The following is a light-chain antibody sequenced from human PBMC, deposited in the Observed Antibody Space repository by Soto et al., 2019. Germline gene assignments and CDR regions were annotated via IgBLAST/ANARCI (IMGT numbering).Light chain of an antibody. J-gene: IGKJ4*01. CDR2: AAS. V-gene: IGKV1-27*01. CDR1: QGISND. CDR3: QKYNSAPLT. Sequence: DIQMTQSPSSLSASVVDRVTITGLASQGISNDLAWYQQKPGKVPKLLIYAASTLQSGVPSRFSGSGSGTDFTLTISSLQPEDVATYYCQKYNSAPLTFGGGTQGGYQ.